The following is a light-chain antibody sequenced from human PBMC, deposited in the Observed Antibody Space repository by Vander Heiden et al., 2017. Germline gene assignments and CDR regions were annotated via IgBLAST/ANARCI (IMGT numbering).Light chain of an antibody. V-gene: IGLV1-51*01. J-gene: IGLJ2*01. Sequence: QSVLTQPPSVSAAPGQKVTVSCPASSSNIGKNYVYWYQQLPGTAPKLLMYDNNERPSGIPDRFPGSKSGTSATLGITGLQTGDEADYYCGTWDSSLTAAVFGGGTKLTVL. CDR3: GTWDSSLTAAV. CDR2: DNN. CDR1: SSNIGKNY.